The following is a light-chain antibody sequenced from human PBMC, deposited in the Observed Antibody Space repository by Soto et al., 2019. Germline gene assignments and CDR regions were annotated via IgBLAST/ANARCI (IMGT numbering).Light chain of an antibody. J-gene: IGKJ3*01. V-gene: IGKV1-27*01. CDR3: QKYHSAPFT. CDR1: QGISNY. CDR2: AAS. Sequence: DIQMTQSPSSLSASVGDRVTITCRASQGISNYLAWYQEKPGKVPKLLIFAASTLQSGVPSRLSGSGSGTDFTLTISSLQPEDTATYYCQKYHSAPFTFGPGTKVHIK.